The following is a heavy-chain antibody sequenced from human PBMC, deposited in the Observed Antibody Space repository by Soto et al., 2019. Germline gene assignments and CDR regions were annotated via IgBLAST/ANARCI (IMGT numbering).Heavy chain of an antibody. D-gene: IGHD5-12*01. CDR1: GCTFSNYA. V-gene: IGHV3-23*01. CDR3: ANGAEGYGVSSLDF. J-gene: IGHJ4*02. CDR2: STSTGSST. Sequence: EVQRLESGGGFVPPGGSLRLSCAASGCTFSNYALTWVSQAPGKELEWGSASTSTGSSTYYADSVKGRFTSSRDTSKKTLCLEINSLRAVDTAVYYCANGAEGYGVSSLDFWGQGTLVAVSS.